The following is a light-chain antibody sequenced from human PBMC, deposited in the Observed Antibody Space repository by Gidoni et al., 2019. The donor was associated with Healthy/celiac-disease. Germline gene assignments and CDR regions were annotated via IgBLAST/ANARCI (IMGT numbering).Light chain of an antibody. V-gene: IGKV3-20*01. Sequence: EIVLTQSPGTLSLSPGERATLSCTASQSVSSSYLAWYQQKPGQAPRLLTYGASSRATGIPDRFSGSGSGTDFTLTISRMEPEDFAVYYCQQYGSSPGTFGQGTKVEIK. CDR1: QSVSSSY. CDR2: GAS. J-gene: IGKJ1*01. CDR3: QQYGSSPGT.